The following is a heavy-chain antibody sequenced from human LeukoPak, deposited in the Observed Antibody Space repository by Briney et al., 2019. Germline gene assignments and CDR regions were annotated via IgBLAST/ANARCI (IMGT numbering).Heavy chain of an antibody. Sequence: PSETLSLTCTVSGGSISSGGYYWSWIRQPPGKGLEWIGYIYHSGSTYYNPSLKSRVTISVDRSKNQFSLKLSSVTAADTAVYYCARGSECLGYCSSTSFYYFDYWGQGTLVTVSS. CDR2: IYHSGST. CDR3: ARGSECLGYCSSTSFYYFDY. CDR1: GGSISSGGYY. V-gene: IGHV4-30-2*01. J-gene: IGHJ4*02. D-gene: IGHD2-2*01.